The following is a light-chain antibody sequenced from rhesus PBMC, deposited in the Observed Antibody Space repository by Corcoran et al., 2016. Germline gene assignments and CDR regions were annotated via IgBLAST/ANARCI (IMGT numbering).Light chain of an antibody. Sequence: DIQMTQSPSSLSASVGDRVTITCRATENGKNNLHLYQQKPGKAPQHLIFTASTLQSGIQSRFSGRGSGTDYTFTISILQPEDVATYYCQHSYGAPFTFGPGTKLDIK. CDR3: QHSYGAPFT. CDR2: TAS. V-gene: IGKV1-74*01. J-gene: IGKJ3*01. CDR1: ENGKNN.